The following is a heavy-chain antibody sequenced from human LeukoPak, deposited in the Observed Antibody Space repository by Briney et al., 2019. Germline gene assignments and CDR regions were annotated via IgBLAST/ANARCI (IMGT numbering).Heavy chain of an antibody. J-gene: IGHJ4*02. V-gene: IGHV3-53*01. Sequence: PGGSLRLSCAASGFTVSSNYMSWVRQAPGKGLEWVSVIYSGGSTYYADSVKGRFTISRDNSKDTLYLQMNSLRAEDTAVYYCARNPLLGVDGPGYWGQRTLVTVSS. CDR2: IYSGGST. CDR3: ARNPLLGVDGPGY. D-gene: IGHD3-3*02. CDR1: GFTVSSNY.